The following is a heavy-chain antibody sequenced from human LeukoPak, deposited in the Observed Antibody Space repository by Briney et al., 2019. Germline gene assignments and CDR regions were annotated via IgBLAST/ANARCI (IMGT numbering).Heavy chain of an antibody. CDR3: ARAQEVVPTAMFDY. CDR2: IIPNSGAT. D-gene: IGHD2-2*01. Sequence: GASVKVSCKASGYTFIGHNIHWVRQAPGQGLEWMGRIIPNSGATNYAQKFQGRVTMTRDTSISTAYMELSSLRSDDTAVYYCARAQEVVPTAMFDYWGQGALVTVSS. V-gene: IGHV1-2*02. J-gene: IGHJ4*02. CDR1: GYTFIGHN.